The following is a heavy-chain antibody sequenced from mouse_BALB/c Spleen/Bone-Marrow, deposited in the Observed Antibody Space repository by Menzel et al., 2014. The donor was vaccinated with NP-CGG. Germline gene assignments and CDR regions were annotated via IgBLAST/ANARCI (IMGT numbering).Heavy chain of an antibody. Sequence: DVHLVESGGGLVQPGGSLKISCAASGFTFSSYGMSWVRQTPDKRLDLVATINSNGGSTYYPDSVKGRFTISRDNAKNTLYLQMSSLKSEDTAMYYWGRDNYYDDDGFAYWGQVTLVTVSA. CDR2: INSNGGST. CDR1: GFTFSSYG. J-gene: IGHJ3*01. V-gene: IGHV5-6-3*01. CDR3: GRDNYYDDDGFAY. D-gene: IGHD2-4*01.